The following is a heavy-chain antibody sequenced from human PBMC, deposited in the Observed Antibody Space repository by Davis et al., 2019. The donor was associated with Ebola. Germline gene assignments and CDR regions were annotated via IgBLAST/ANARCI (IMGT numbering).Heavy chain of an antibody. CDR2: IYYSGST. CDR3: ARDKGPYNWFDP. Sequence: SETLSLTCSVSGYSISSGYYWGWIRQPPGKGLEWIGYIYYSGSTYYNPSLKSRVTISVDTSKNQFSLKLSSVTAADTAVYYCARDKGPYNWFDPWGQGTLVTVSS. J-gene: IGHJ5*02. V-gene: IGHV4-30-4*08. CDR1: GYSISSGYY.